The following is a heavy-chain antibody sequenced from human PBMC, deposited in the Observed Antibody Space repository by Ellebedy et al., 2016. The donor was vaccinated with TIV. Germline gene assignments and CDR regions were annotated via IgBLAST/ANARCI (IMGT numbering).Heavy chain of an antibody. Sequence: GESLKISCAASGFTVSSNYMSWVRQAPGKGLEWVSVIYSGGSTYYADSVKGRFTISRDNSKNTLYLQMNSLRAEDTAVYYCARDPRGGDSSGLDPWGQGTLVTVSS. CDR1: GFTVSSNY. J-gene: IGHJ5*02. V-gene: IGHV3-66*01. CDR3: ARDPRGGDSSGLDP. D-gene: IGHD2-21*02. CDR2: IYSGGST.